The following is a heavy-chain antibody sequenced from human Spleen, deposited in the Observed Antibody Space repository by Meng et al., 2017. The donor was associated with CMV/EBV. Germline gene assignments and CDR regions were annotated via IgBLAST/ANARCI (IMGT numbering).Heavy chain of an antibody. J-gene: IGHJ6*02. CDR2: FSWNSGST. V-gene: IGHV3-9*01. CDR1: GFTFDDYA. D-gene: IGHD1-7*01. Sequence: SLKISCAASGFTFDDYAMYWVRQAPGKGLEWVLGFSWNSGSTAYADSVKGRFTISRDNVKNSLYLQMNSLRAEDTALYYCVKDRNYDQAYGMDVWGQGTTVTVSS. CDR3: VKDRNYDQAYGMDV.